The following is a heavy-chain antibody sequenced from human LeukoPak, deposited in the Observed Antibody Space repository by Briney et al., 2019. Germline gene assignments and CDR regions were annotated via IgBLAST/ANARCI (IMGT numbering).Heavy chain of an antibody. J-gene: IGHJ4*02. Sequence: SETLSLTCTVSGDSVSSGSYYWSWIRQPPGKGLEWIGYIYYSGSTNYNPSLKSRVTISVDTSKNQFSLKLSSVTAADTAVYYCARGTTYFDYWGQGTLVTVSS. CDR1: GDSVSSGSYY. D-gene: IGHD2-2*01. V-gene: IGHV4-61*01. CDR2: IYYSGST. CDR3: ARGTTYFDY.